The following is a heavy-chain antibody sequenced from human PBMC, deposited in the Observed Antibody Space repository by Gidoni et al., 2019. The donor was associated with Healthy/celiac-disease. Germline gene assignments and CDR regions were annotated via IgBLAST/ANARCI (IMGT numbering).Heavy chain of an antibody. J-gene: IGHJ5*02. CDR2: IKSKTDGGTT. Sequence: EVQLVESGGCLVKPVGSLRLSCSASVFSFSTACMRCVRQAPGKGLEWVGRIKSKTDGGTTDYAAPVKGRFTISRDDSKNTMYLQMNSRKTEDTAVYYCTTDWERHDYVWGSYREGRFDPWGQGTLVTVSS. CDR3: TTDWERHDYVWGSYREGRFDP. V-gene: IGHV3-15*01. CDR1: VFSFSTAC. D-gene: IGHD3-16*02.